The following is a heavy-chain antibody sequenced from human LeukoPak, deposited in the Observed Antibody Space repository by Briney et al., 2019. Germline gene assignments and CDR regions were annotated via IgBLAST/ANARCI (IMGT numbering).Heavy chain of an antibody. Sequence: GGFLRLSCAASGFTFRSYWMSWVRQAPGKGLEWVANINQGGSVQYYMDSVKGRFTISRDNAKNSLCVQMSSLRAEDTAVYYCARVVAAADSLPYDYWGQGTLVTVSS. J-gene: IGHJ4*02. CDR1: GFTFRSYW. D-gene: IGHD6-13*01. CDR2: INQGGSVQ. V-gene: IGHV3-7*04. CDR3: ARVVAAADSLPYDY.